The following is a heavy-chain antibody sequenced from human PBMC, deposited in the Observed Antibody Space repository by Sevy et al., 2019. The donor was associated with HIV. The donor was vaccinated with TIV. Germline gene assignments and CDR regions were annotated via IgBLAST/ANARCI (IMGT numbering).Heavy chain of an antibody. CDR2: IGTAGDT. Sequence: GGSLRLSCAASGFTFSSYDMHWVRQATGKGLEWVSAIGTAGDTYYPGSVKGRFTISRENAKNSWYLQMNSLRAGDTAVYYCARGSAYYYGSGSSMPDYWGQGTLVTVSS. CDR3: ARGSAYYYGSGSSMPDY. CDR1: GFTFSSYD. D-gene: IGHD3-10*01. J-gene: IGHJ4*02. V-gene: IGHV3-13*01.